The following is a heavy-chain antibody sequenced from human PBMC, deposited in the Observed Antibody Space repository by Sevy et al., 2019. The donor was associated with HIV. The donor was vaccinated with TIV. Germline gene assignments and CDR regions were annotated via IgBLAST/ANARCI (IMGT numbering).Heavy chain of an antibody. D-gene: IGHD4-4*01. Sequence: ASLKVSCKASGGTFSSYAISWVRQAPGQGLEWMGGIIPIFGTANYAQKFQGRVTITADKSTSTAYMELSSLRSEDTAVYYCARGPDYSNRGYMDVWGKGTTVTVSS. CDR1: GGTFSSYA. V-gene: IGHV1-69*06. CDR3: ARGPDYSNRGYMDV. CDR2: IIPIFGTA. J-gene: IGHJ6*03.